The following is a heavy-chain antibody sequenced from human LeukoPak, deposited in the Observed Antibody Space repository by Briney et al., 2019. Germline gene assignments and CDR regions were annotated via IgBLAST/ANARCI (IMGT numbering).Heavy chain of an antibody. CDR3: ARGYRAATGFDY. D-gene: IGHD2-15*01. J-gene: IGHJ4*02. V-gene: IGHV1-3*01. CDR1: GGTFSSYA. Sequence: ASVKVSCKASGGTFSSYAISWVRQAPGQRLEWMGWINAGNGNTKYSQKFQGRVTITRDTSASTAYMELSSLRSEDTAVYYCARGYRAATGFDYWGQGTLVTVSS. CDR2: INAGNGNT.